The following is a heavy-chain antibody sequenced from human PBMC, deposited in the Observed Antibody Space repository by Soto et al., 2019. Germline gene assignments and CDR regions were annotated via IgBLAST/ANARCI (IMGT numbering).Heavy chain of an antibody. Sequence: SETLSLTCTVSGGSVSSGSYYWSRIRQPPGKGLEWIGYIYYSGSTNYNPSLKSRATISVDTSKNQFSLKLSSVTAADTAVYYCARTGATVTPFDYWGQGTLVTVSS. CDR3: ARTGATVTPFDY. CDR2: IYYSGST. V-gene: IGHV4-61*01. CDR1: GGSVSSGSYY. J-gene: IGHJ4*02. D-gene: IGHD4-17*01.